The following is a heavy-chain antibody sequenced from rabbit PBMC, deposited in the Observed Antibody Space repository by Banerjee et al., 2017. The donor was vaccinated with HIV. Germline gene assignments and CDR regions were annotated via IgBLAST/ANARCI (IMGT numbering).Heavy chain of an antibody. CDR2: INTSSGNT. D-gene: IGHD1-1*01. J-gene: IGHJ2*01. CDR3: AGGGLGSTGYTYAFDP. Sequence: QSLEESGGDLVKPGASLTLSCKASGFSFSNKYVMCWVRQAPGKGLEWIACINTSSGNTVYATWAKGRFTISKTSSTTVTLQMTSLTAADTATYFCAGGGLGSTGYTYAFDPWGPGTLVTVS. V-gene: IGHV1S40*01. CDR1: GFSFSNKYV.